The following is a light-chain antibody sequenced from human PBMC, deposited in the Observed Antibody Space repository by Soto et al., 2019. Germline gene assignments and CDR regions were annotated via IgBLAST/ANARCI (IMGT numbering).Light chain of an antibody. CDR3: QQRSNWPRT. V-gene: IGKV3-11*01. J-gene: IGKJ1*01. CDR1: QSVSNN. Sequence: EILMTQSPATLSVSPGDRATLSCRASQSVSNNLAWYQQRPGQAPRLLIYGASTRATSIPARFSGSGSGTDFTLTISSLEPEDFAVYYCQQRSNWPRTFGQGTKVDIK. CDR2: GAS.